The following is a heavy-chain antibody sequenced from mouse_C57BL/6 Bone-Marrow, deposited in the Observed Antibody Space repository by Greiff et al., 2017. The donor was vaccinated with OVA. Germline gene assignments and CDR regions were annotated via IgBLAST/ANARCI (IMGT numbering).Heavy chain of an antibody. V-gene: IGHV3-1*01. Sequence: EVHVVESGPGMVKPSQSLSLTCTVTGYSITSGYDWHWIRHFPGNKLEWMGYISYSGSTNYNPSLKSRISITHDTSKNHFFLKLNSVTTEDTATYYCASYYDYGGFAYWGQGTLVTVSA. J-gene: IGHJ3*01. CDR3: ASYYDYGGFAY. D-gene: IGHD2-4*01. CDR1: GYSITSGYD. CDR2: ISYSGST.